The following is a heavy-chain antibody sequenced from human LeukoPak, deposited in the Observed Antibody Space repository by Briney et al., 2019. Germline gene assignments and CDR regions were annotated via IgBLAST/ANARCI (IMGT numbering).Heavy chain of an antibody. CDR2: INHSGST. CDR1: GGSFSGYY. Sequence: SETLSLTCAVYGGSFSGYYWSWIRQPPGKGLEWIGEINHSGSTNYSPSLKSRVTILVDTSKNQFSLKLSSVTAADTAVYYCARGMATRKRQYYYYYMDVWGKGTTVTVSS. J-gene: IGHJ6*03. CDR3: ARGMATRKRQYYYYYMDV. D-gene: IGHD5-12*01. V-gene: IGHV4-34*01.